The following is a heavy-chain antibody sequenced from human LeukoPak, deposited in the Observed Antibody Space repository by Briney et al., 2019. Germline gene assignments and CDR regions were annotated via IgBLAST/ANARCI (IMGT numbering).Heavy chain of an antibody. CDR3: ARVFDS. V-gene: IGHV4-39*07. CDR1: GGSVSTSDYY. J-gene: IGHJ4*02. CDR2: VFYTGKT. Sequence: SETLSLTCTVSGGSVSTSDYYWGWIRQSPVKGLEWIGDVFYTGKTNYSPSLRGRATISIDTSKNQFSPKLTYVTAADSAVYYCARVFDSWGQGTLVTVSS.